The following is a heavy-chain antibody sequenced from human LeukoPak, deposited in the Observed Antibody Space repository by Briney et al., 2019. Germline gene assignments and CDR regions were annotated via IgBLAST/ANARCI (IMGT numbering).Heavy chain of an antibody. V-gene: IGHV1-69*05. J-gene: IGHJ4*02. D-gene: IGHD3/OR15-3a*01. CDR3: AISGLAQPVGLWDY. CDR1: GGTFSSYA. CDR2: IIPIFGTA. Sequence: GSSVKVSCKASGGTFSSYAISWVRQAPGQGLEWMGRIIPIFGTANYAQKFQGRVTITTDESTSTAYMELSSLRSEDTAVYYCAISGLAQPVGLWDYWGQGTLVTVSS.